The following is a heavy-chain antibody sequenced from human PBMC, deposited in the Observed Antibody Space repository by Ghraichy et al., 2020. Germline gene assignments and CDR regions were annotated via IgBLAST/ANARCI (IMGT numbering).Heavy chain of an antibody. Sequence: SETLSLTCTVSGGSISSYYWSWIRQPSGKGLEWIGYIYYSGSTNYNPSLKSRVTISVDTSKNQFSLKLSSVTAADTAVYYCARHRGRATFPDSWGQGTLVTVSS. D-gene: IGHD5-12*01. V-gene: IGHV4-59*08. CDR3: ARHRGRATFPDS. CDR2: IYYSGST. CDR1: GGSISSYY. J-gene: IGHJ4*02.